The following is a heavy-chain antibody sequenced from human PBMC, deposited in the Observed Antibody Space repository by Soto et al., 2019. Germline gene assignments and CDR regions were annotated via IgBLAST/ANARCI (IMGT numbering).Heavy chain of an antibody. J-gene: IGHJ4*02. Sequence: GSLRLSCAASGFTFSSYAMSWVRQAPGKGLEWVSAISGSGGSTYYADSVKGRFTISRDNSKNTLYLQMNSLRAEDTAIYYCAQWDGIPARFDYWGPGTPVTVSS. D-gene: IGHD6-6*01. V-gene: IGHV3-23*01. CDR2: ISGSGGST. CDR3: AQWDGIPARFDY. CDR1: GFTFSSYA.